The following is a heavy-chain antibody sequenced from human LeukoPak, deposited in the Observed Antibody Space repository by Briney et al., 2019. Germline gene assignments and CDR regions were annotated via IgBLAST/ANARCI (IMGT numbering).Heavy chain of an antibody. J-gene: IGHJ4*02. CDR1: GFTFSSYG. V-gene: IGHV3-33*01. Sequence: SGRSLRLSCAASGFTFSSYGMHWVRQAPGKGLEWVAVIWYDGSNKYYADSVKGRFTISRDNSKYTLYLQMNSLRAEDTAVYYCASRILRGSDYWGQGTLVTVSS. D-gene: IGHD3-10*01. CDR3: ASRILRGSDY. CDR2: IWYDGSNK.